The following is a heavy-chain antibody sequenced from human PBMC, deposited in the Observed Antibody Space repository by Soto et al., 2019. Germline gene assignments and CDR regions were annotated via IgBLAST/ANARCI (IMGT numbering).Heavy chain of an antibody. CDR3: ARVEMATIGNYYYGMDV. V-gene: IGHV1-69*13. J-gene: IGHJ6*02. CDR2: IIPIFGTA. D-gene: IGHD5-12*01. Sequence: GASVKVSCKASGGTFSSYAISWVRQAPGQGLEWMGGIIPIFGTANYAQKFQGRVTITADESTSTAYMELSSLRSEDTAVYYCARVEMATIGNYYYGMDVWGQGTTVTVSS. CDR1: GGTFSSYA.